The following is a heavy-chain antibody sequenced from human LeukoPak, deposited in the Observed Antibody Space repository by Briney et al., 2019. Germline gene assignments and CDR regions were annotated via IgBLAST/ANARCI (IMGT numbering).Heavy chain of an antibody. J-gene: IGHJ4*02. CDR2: ISGSGGST. Sequence: PGGSLRLSCAASGFTFSSYAMSWVRQAPGKGLEWVSAISGSGGSTYYADSVKGRFTISRDNSKNTLYLQMNSLRAEDTAVYYCAKYPAGVAAQYRFFDYWGQGTLVTVSS. CDR1: GFTFSSYA. V-gene: IGHV3-23*01. CDR3: AKYPAGVAAQYRFFDY. D-gene: IGHD2-15*01.